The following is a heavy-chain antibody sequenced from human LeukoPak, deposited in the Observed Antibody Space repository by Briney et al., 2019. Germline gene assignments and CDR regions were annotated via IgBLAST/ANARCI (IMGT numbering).Heavy chain of an antibody. Sequence: PSETLSLTRTVSGYSISSGYYWGWIRQPPGKGLEWIGSIYHSGSTYYNPSLKSRVTISVDTSKNQFSLKLSSVTAADTAVYYCARVVSGSYDYWGQGTLVTVSS. V-gene: IGHV4-38-2*02. J-gene: IGHJ4*02. CDR1: GYSISSGYY. D-gene: IGHD1-26*01. CDR2: IYHSGST. CDR3: ARVVSGSYDY.